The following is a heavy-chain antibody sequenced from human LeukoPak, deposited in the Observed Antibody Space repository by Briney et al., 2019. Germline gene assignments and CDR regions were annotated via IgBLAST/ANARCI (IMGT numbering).Heavy chain of an antibody. CDR3: ARADWELRD. CDR1: GGSISSYH. D-gene: IGHD1-26*01. Sequence: PSETLSLTCTVSGGSISSYHWSWVRQPAGKGLEWIGRIYASGNTNYSPSLKGRVTMTVDTSKNQFSLKLSSVTAADTAVYYRARADWELRDWGQGTLVTVSS. CDR2: IYASGNT. J-gene: IGHJ4*02. V-gene: IGHV4-4*07.